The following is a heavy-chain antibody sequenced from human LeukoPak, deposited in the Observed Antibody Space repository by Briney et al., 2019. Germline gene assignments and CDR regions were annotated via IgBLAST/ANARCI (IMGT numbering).Heavy chain of an antibody. CDR1: GGSITNYY. D-gene: IGHD2-21*02. V-gene: IGHV4-59*01. CDR3: ARDAVTYDAFDI. J-gene: IGHJ3*02. CDR2: VFYSGST. Sequence: SETLSLTCTVSGGSITNYYWNWIRQPPGKGLEWIGYVFYSGSTNYNPSLKSRVTISVDTSKNQFSLKLSSVTAADTAVYYCARDAVTYDAFDIWGQGTMVTVSS.